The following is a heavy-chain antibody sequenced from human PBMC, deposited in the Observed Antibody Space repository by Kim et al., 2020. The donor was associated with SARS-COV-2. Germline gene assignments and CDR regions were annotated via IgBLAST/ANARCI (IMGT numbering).Heavy chain of an antibody. CDR2: ISAYNGNT. Sequence: ASVKVSCKASGYTFTSYGISWVRQAPGQGLEWMGWISAYNGNTNYAQKLQGRVTMTTDTSTSTAYMELRSLRSDDTAVYYCARLLIEGYGKGGGFDYWGQGTLVTVSS. CDR1: GYTFTSYG. J-gene: IGHJ4*02. D-gene: IGHD5-18*01. V-gene: IGHV1-18*01. CDR3: ARLLIEGYGKGGGFDY.